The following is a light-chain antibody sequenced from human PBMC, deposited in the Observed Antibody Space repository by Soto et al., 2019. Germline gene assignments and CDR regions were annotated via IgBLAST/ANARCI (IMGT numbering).Light chain of an antibody. CDR3: QQYHNWPAT. V-gene: IGKV3-15*01. CDR1: QSVSSD. J-gene: IGKJ2*01. Sequence: EIVMTQSPATLSVSPEERATLSCRASQSVSSDSAWYQQKPGQAPRLLIYGASTRVTGIPARFSGSGSGTEFTLTISSLQSEDFAFYYCQQYHNWPATFGQGTKLEIK. CDR2: GAS.